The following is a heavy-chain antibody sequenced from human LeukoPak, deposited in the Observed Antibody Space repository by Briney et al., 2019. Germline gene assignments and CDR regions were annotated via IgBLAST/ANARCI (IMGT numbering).Heavy chain of an antibody. J-gene: IGHJ5*02. CDR3: ARRGDSSGWTNTINWFDP. CDR1: GYSFTSYW. Sequence: GESLKISCKGSGYSFTSYWIGWVRQMPGKGLEWMGIIYPGDSDTRYSPSFQGQVTISADKSISTAYLQWSSLKASDTAMYYCARRGDSSGWTNTINWFDPWGQGTLVTVSS. CDR2: IYPGDSDT. D-gene: IGHD6-19*01. V-gene: IGHV5-51*01.